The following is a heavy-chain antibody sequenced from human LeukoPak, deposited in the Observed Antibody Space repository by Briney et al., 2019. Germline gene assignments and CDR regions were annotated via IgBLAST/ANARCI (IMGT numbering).Heavy chain of an antibody. D-gene: IGHD3-10*01. J-gene: IGHJ4*02. CDR2: LYTSGNT. CDR1: GFTVSSNY. Sequence: GSLRLSCAASGFTVSSNYMSWVRQAPGKGLEWIGRLYTSGNTNYNPSLKSRVTMSVDTSKNQFSLKLSSVTAADTAVYYCARDAYYYGSGSYPFDYWGQGTLVTVSS. V-gene: IGHV4-4*07. CDR3: ARDAYYYGSGSYPFDY.